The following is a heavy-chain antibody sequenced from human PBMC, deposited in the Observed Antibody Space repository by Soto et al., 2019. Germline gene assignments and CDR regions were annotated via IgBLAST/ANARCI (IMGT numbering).Heavy chain of an antibody. CDR3: ARGVRSGYCSSPSCSKADAFDI. V-gene: IGHV4-30-2*01. CDR2: IYHSGST. CDR1: GGSISSGGYS. J-gene: IGHJ3*02. Sequence: QLQLQESGSGLVKPSQTLSLTCAVSGGSISSGGYSWSWIRQPPGKGLEWIGYIYHSGSTYYNPSLKSRVTRSVDRSKNQFSLKLRSVTAADTAVYYCARGVRSGYCSSPSCSKADAFDIWGQGTMVTVSS. D-gene: IGHD2-2*01.